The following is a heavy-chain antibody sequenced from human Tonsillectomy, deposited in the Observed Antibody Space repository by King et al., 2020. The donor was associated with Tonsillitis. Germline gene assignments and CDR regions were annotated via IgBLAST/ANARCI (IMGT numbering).Heavy chain of an antibody. Sequence: VQLVESGAEVKKPGASVKVSCKASGYTFTDYYMHWVRQAPGQGLEWMGWINPNSGGTKYSQKFKGRVTGTRDTSISIAYKELSRLGSDDTAVYYSAGDQATVDYYDSSGYSSFDYWGQGTLVTVSS. J-gene: IGHJ4*02. CDR3: AGDQATVDYYDSSGYSSFDY. V-gene: IGHV1-2*02. CDR1: GYTFTDYY. CDR2: INPNSGGT. D-gene: IGHD3-22*01.